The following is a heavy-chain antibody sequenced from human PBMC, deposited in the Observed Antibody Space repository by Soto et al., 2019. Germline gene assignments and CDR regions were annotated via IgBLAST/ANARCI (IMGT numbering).Heavy chain of an antibody. CDR2: ISYDGSNK. Sequence: PGGSLRLSCAASGFTFSSYAMHWVRQAPGKGLEWVAVISYDGSNKYYADSVKGRFTISRDNSKNTLYLQMNSLRAEDTAVYYCAREPPYGQRLVHYYYYGMDVWGQGTTVTVSS. D-gene: IGHD6-13*01. V-gene: IGHV3-30-3*01. CDR3: AREPPYGQRLVHYYYYGMDV. J-gene: IGHJ6*02. CDR1: GFTFSSYA.